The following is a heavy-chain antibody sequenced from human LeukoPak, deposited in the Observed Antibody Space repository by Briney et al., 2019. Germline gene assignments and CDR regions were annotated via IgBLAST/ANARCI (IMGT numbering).Heavy chain of an antibody. CDR2: TYYRSKWYT. V-gene: IGHV6-1*01. CDR1: GDSVSSNSAA. D-gene: IGHD6-13*01. CDR3: ARGSYTSTWF. J-gene: IGHJ4*02. Sequence: SQTLSLTCAISGDSVSSNSAAWSWIRQSPSRGLEWLGRTYYRSKWYTEYAVSVKSRITINPDTSKNQFSLQAKSVTPEDTAVYYCARGSYTSTWFWGQGTLVSVSS.